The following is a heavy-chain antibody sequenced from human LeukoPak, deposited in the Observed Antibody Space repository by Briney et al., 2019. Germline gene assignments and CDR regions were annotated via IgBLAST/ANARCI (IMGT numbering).Heavy chain of an antibody. CDR3: ARLRRNSDTSGFYYYYDF. J-gene: IGHJ4*02. CDR1: GYTFSSYS. D-gene: IGHD3-22*01. V-gene: IGHV3-21*01. Sequence: KAGGSLRLSCVASGYTFSSYSINWVRQAPGKGLEWVSSISVRSNYIYYADSVRGRFSISRDDARDSLYLQMNSLRAEDTAVYYCARLRRNSDTSGFYYYYDFWGQGTLVTVSS. CDR2: ISVRSNYI.